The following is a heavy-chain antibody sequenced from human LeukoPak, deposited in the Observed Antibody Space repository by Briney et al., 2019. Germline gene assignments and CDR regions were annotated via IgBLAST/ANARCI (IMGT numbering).Heavy chain of an antibody. D-gene: IGHD5-18*01. J-gene: IGHJ5*02. CDR1: GYTFTSYD. CDR2: MNPNSGNT. Sequence: RASVKVSCKASGYTFTSYDINWVRQATGQGLEWMGWMNPNSGNTGYAQKFQGRVTMTRNTSISTAYMELSSLRSEDTAVYYCARGVGYSGGNWFDPWGQGTLVTVSS. V-gene: IGHV1-8*01. CDR3: ARGVGYSGGNWFDP.